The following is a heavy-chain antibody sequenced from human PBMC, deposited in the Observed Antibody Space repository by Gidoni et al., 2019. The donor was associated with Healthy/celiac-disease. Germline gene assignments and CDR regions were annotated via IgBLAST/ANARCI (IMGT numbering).Heavy chain of an antibody. D-gene: IGHD1-26*01. V-gene: IGHV3-30*18. CDR1: GFTFSSYG. J-gene: IGHJ4*02. CDR2: ISYDGSNK. Sequence: QVQLVESGGGVVQPGRSLRLSCAASGFTFSSYGMHWVRQAPGKGLEWVAVISYDGSNKYYADSVKGRFTISRDNSKNTLYLQMNSLRAEDTAVYYCAKGDGIVGATTFYWGQGTLVTVSS. CDR3: AKGDGIVGATTFY.